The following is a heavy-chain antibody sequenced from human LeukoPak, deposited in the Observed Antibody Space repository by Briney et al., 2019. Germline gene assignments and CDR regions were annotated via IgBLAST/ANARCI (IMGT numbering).Heavy chain of an antibody. CDR1: GFTFSSYA. Sequence: PGGSLRLSCAASGFTFSSYAMSWVRQAPGKGLEWVSAISGSGGSTYYADSVKGRFTISRDNSKNTLYLQMNSLRAEDTAVYYCAKEAGFRPYYYYGMDVWGQGTTVTVSS. CDR3: AKEAGFRPYYYYGMDV. V-gene: IGHV3-23*01. CDR2: ISGSGGST. J-gene: IGHJ6*02.